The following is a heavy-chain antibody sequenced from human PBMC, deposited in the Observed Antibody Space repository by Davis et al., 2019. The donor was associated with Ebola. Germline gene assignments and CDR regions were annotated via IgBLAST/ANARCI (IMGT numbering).Heavy chain of an antibody. D-gene: IGHD6-19*01. CDR2: ISSSSSYI. CDR1: GFTVSSNY. V-gene: IGHV3-21*01. CDR3: ARVIAVAGTGYYYGMDV. Sequence: GGSLRLSCAASGFTVSSNYMSWVRQAPGKGLEWVSSISSSSSYIYYADSVKGRFTISRDNAKNSLYLQMNSLRAEDTAVYYCARVIAVAGTGYYYGMDVWGQGTTVTVSS. J-gene: IGHJ6*02.